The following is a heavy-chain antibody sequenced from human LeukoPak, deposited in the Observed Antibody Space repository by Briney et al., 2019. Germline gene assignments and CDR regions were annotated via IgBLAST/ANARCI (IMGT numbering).Heavy chain of an antibody. CDR1: GGTFSRYG. D-gene: IGHD2-15*01. Sequence: SVKVSCKASGGTFSRYGISWVRQAPGQGLEWMGGIIPIFGTANYAQKFQGRVTITADESTSTAYMELSSLRSEDTAVYYCARAGYCSGDSCLNWFDPWGQGTLVTVSS. CDR3: ARAGYCSGDSCLNWFDP. J-gene: IGHJ5*02. V-gene: IGHV1-69*01. CDR2: IIPIFGTA.